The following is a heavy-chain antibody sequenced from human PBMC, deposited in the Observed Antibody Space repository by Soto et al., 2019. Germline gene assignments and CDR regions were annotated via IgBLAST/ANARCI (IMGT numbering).Heavy chain of an antibody. J-gene: IGHJ5*02. CDR3: ARGVVCADGRAGAWFDP. D-gene: IGHD2-8*01. Sequence: EVQLVESGGGLVQPGGSLRLSCAASGFTLSSYWMHWVRQVPGTGLVWVSRINRDGTETDYADSVKGRFSISRDSAKNTVYLQMDSLSAEDSAVYFCARGVVCADGRAGAWFDPWGQGALVTVSS. CDR1: GFTLSSYW. V-gene: IGHV3-74*01. CDR2: INRDGTET.